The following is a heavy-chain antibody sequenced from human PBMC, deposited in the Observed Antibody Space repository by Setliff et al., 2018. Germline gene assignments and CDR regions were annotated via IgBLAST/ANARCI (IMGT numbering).Heavy chain of an antibody. CDR3: ARLSALSTRITDWYFDL. V-gene: IGHV4-34*01. CDR2: INHSGST. Sequence: SETLSLTCAVYVGSFSGHYWSWIRQPPGKGLEWIGEINHSGSTNYTPSLKSRVTISVDTSKNQFSLKLSPVTAADTAFYYCARLSALSTRITDWYFDLWGRGTLVTVSS. D-gene: IGHD2-2*01. CDR1: VGSFSGHY. J-gene: IGHJ2*01.